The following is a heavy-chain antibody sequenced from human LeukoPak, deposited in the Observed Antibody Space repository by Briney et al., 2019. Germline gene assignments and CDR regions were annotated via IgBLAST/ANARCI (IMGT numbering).Heavy chain of an antibody. CDR2: IFGSGGSA. CDR1: GFTFGSYA. Sequence: GGSLRLSCEASGFTFGSYAMYWVRQAPGKGLEWVAGIFGSGGSAHYADSAKGRFTISRGNSKNTVYLQINSLRAEDTAVYYCGKTTTGYSSGQKPAWPVDYWGQGTLVTVSS. D-gene: IGHD6-19*01. CDR3: GKTTTGYSSGQKPAWPVDY. J-gene: IGHJ4*02. V-gene: IGHV3-23*01.